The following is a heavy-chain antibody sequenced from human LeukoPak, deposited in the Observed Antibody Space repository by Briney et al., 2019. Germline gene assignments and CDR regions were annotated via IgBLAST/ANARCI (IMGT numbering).Heavy chain of an antibody. Sequence: GGFLRLSCAASGFTFSSYSMNWVRQAPGKGLEWVSSISSSSSYIYYADSVKGRFTISRDNAKNSLYLQMNSLRAEDTAVYYCAKDKVATRGYSSGWSPSFDYWGQGTLVTVSS. CDR1: GFTFSSYS. V-gene: IGHV3-21*01. CDR3: AKDKVATRGYSSGWSPSFDY. J-gene: IGHJ4*02. CDR2: ISSSSSYI. D-gene: IGHD6-19*01.